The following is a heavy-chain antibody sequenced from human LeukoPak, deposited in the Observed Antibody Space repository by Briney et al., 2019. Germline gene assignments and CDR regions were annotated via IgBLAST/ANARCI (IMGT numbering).Heavy chain of an antibody. CDR1: GGSFSGYY. CDR3: VKRTLYYGMDV. J-gene: IGHJ6*02. Sequence: KPSVTLSLTCAVYGGSFSGYYWSWIRQPPGKGLEWIGEINHSGSTNYNPSLKSRVTISVDTSKNQFSLKLSSVTAADTAVYYCVKRTLYYGMDVWGQGTAVTVSS. V-gene: IGHV4-34*01. CDR2: INHSGST.